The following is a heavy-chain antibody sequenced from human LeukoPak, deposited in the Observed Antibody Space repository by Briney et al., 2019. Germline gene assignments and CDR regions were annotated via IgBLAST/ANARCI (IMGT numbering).Heavy chain of an antibody. J-gene: IGHJ4*02. D-gene: IGHD3-10*01. CDR2: IIPILGIA. Sequence: SVKVSCKASGGTFSSYAISWVREAPGQGLDWRGRIIPILGIANYAQKFQGRVTITADKSTSTAYMELSSLRSEDTAVYYCARDPSPAYYYGSGSYWLGYWGQGTLVTVSS. CDR1: GGTFSSYA. CDR3: ARDPSPAYYYGSGSYWLGY. V-gene: IGHV1-69*04.